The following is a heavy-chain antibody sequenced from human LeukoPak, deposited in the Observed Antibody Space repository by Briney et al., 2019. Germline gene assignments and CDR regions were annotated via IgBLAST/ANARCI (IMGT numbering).Heavy chain of an antibody. CDR3: AKDRRVSGTTWLGYFDC. CDR2: IVGSGGST. Sequence: GGSLLLSCAASAFTFSSYALNWFRHAPGRGLQGLSAIVGSGGSTYYADSVKGRFTISRDNSKNTLYLQMNSLRAEDTAVYYCAKDRRVSGTTWLGYFDCWGQGTLVTVSS. CDR1: AFTFSSYA. J-gene: IGHJ4*03. V-gene: IGHV3-23*01. D-gene: IGHD1-7*01.